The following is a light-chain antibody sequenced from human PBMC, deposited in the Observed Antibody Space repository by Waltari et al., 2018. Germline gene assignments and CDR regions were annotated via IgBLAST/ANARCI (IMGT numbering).Light chain of an antibody. J-gene: IGKJ2*01. CDR3: QQYGSFYT. Sequence: EIVLTQSPGTLSLSPGERATLSCRASQRVPSSYLAWYQQTPGQAPRLLIYGASTRAAGIPDRFSGSGSGTDFTLSINRLEPEDFAVYYCQQYGSFYTFGQGTKLEIK. V-gene: IGKV3-20*01. CDR2: GAS. CDR1: QRVPSSY.